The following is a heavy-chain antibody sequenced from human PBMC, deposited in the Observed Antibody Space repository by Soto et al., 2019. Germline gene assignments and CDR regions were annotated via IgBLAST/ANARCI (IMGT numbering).Heavy chain of an antibody. CDR2: ICCSGSS. Sequence: QVQLRESGPGLVKPSQTLSLTCTVSGGAIDNGGFYWSWIRQQPGKGLEWIGHICCSGSSHYNPSLRSRVTISMDTSKNDLSLKSSSVTAADTAVYYCARGGAEDNYFDPWGQGTLVTVSS. V-gene: IGHV4-31*03. CDR1: GGAIDNGGFY. J-gene: IGHJ5*02. CDR3: ARGGAEDNYFDP.